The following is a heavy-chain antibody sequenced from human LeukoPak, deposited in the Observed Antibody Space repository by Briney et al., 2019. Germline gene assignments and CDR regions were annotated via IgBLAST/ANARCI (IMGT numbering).Heavy chain of an antibody. J-gene: IGHJ6*03. V-gene: IGHV3-23*01. CDR3: AKGDYYYDSSGYRYYYHYMDA. CDR1: GFTFSSNA. D-gene: IGHD3-22*01. Sequence: GGSLRLSCAASGFTFSSNALSWVRQAPGKGLERVSGISGSGGSTYYADSVKGRFTISRDNSKDTLYLQMNSLRAEDTAVYYCAKGDYYYDSSGYRYYYHYMDAWGKGTTVTVSS. CDR2: ISGSGGST.